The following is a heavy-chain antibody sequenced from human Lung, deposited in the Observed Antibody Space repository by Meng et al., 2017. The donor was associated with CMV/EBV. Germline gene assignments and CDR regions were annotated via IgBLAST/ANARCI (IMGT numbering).Heavy chain of an antibody. Sequence: SVXVSCKAPGATFNNYAFSWVRQAPGQGLEWMGGIIPVLSTEKYAQKFQGRVTLTTDESTTTAYMELSGLRSDDTAVYYCAKARWQFYSDSSDYDYFHHTWGQGTLVTVSS. D-gene: IGHD3-22*01. CDR3: AKARWQFYSDSSDYDYFHHT. CDR2: IIPVLSTE. V-gene: IGHV1-69*05. CDR1: GATFNNYA. J-gene: IGHJ5*02.